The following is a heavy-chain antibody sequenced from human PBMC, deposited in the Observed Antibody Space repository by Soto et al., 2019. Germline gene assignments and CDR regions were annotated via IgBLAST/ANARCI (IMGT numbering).Heavy chain of an antibody. CDR3: AKDWGNYDFWSGRNWFDP. D-gene: IGHD3-3*01. Sequence: GGSLRLSCAASGFTFSTYPMSWVRQAPGKGLEWVSGISGSGISTYYTDSVKGRFTISRDNSKNTLYLQMNSLRAEDTAVYYCAKDWGNYDFWSGRNWFDPWGQGTLVTVSS. J-gene: IGHJ5*02. CDR2: ISGSGIST. CDR1: GFTFSTYP. V-gene: IGHV3-23*01.